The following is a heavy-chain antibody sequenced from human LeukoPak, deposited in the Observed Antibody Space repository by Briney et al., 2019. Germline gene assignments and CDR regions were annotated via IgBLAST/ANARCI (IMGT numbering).Heavy chain of an antibody. D-gene: IGHD6-13*01. CDR3: ARGEGIAAAYALPFDP. J-gene: IGHJ5*02. Sequence: RASVKVSCKASGYTFTSYGISWVRQAPGQGLEWMGWISAYNGNTNYAQKLQGRVTMTTDTSTSTAYMELRSLRSDDTAVYYCARGEGIAAAYALPFDPWGQGTLVTVSS. V-gene: IGHV1-18*01. CDR1: GYTFTSYG. CDR2: ISAYNGNT.